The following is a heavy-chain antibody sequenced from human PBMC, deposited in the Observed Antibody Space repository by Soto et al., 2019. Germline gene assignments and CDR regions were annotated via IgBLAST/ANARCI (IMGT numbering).Heavy chain of an antibody. CDR2: IYYSGST. V-gene: IGHV4-39*07. J-gene: IGHJ3*02. Sequence: SETLSLTCSVSGGSISTSSYYWAWIRQAPGKGLEWIGSIYYSGSTNYNPSLESRVTMSVDTSRNQFSLKLDSVTAADTAVYYCVRSRQGYYGAFDMWGQGTMVTVSS. CDR3: VRSRQGYYGAFDM. CDR1: GGSISTSSYY. D-gene: IGHD3-3*01.